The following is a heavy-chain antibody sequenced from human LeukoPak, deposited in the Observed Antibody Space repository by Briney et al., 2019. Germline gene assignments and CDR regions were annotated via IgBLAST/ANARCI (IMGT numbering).Heavy chain of an antibody. CDR3: ARGRSAYDSSAYYYGN. D-gene: IGHD3-22*01. J-gene: IGHJ4*02. Sequence: PSETLSLTCAVYGGSFSGYYWSWIRQPPGKGLEWIGEINHSGSTNYNPSLKSRVTTSVDTSKNQFSLKLTSVTAADTAVYYCARGRSAYDSSAYYYGNWGQGILVTASS. CDR2: INHSGST. V-gene: IGHV4-34*01. CDR1: GGSFSGYY.